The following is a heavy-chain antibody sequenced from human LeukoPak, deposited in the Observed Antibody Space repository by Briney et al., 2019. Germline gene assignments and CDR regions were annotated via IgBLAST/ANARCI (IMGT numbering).Heavy chain of an antibody. CDR2: FDPEDGET. CDR3: ATGIDGSGSPPRY. J-gene: IGHJ4*02. CDR1: GHTLTELY. V-gene: IGHV1-24*01. D-gene: IGHD3-10*01. Sequence: GASVKAPCKASGHTLTELYMHWVRQAPRKRLEWRGGFDPEDGETIYAQKFQGRVTTTEDTSTDTAYMELSSLRSEDTAVYYCATGIDGSGSPPRYWGQGTLVTVSS.